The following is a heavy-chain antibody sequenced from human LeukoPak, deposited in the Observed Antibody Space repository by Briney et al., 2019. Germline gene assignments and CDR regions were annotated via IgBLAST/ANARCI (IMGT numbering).Heavy chain of an antibody. Sequence: GESLKISRQSSGYNFTPYWIVWVRQMPGKGLEWMVITFSGYSYTIYSPSFQGQVTISFDKSISTAYLQCSSLKASDTAMYYCARPYSASSGYYGGYAFDIWGQGTMVTVSP. D-gene: IGHD3-22*01. J-gene: IGHJ3*02. CDR2: TFSGYSYT. CDR1: GYNFTPYW. V-gene: IGHV5-51*01. CDR3: ARPYSASSGYYGGYAFDI.